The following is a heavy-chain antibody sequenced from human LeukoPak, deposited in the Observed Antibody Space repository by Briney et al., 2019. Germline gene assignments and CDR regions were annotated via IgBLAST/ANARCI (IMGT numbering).Heavy chain of an antibody. Sequence: SETLSLTCTVSGGSISSGSYYWSWIRQPAGKGLEWIGRIYTSGSTNYNPSLKSRVTISVDTSKNQFSLKLSSVTAADTAVYYCARRPNYYGSGSYTPTRFDYWGQGTLVTVSS. CDR3: ARRPNYYGSGSYTPTRFDY. D-gene: IGHD3-10*01. J-gene: IGHJ4*02. CDR1: GGSISSGSYY. CDR2: IYTSGST. V-gene: IGHV4-61*02.